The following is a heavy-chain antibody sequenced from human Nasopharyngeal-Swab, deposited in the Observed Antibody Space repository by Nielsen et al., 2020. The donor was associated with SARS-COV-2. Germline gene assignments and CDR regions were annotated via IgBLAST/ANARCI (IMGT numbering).Heavy chain of an antibody. CDR1: GYTFTDYY. V-gene: IGHV1-2*06. CDR2: ISAASGGT. J-gene: IGHJ5*02. CDR3: ARSCGTVGCPFDP. D-gene: IGHD2-21*01. Sequence: VSVKVSCKSSGYTFTDYYIHWVRQAPGQGPEWMGRISAASGGTNYAQIFRGRVTVTRDTSTSTTYMELTNLRSDDTATYYCARSCGTVGCPFDPWGQGTLVTVSS.